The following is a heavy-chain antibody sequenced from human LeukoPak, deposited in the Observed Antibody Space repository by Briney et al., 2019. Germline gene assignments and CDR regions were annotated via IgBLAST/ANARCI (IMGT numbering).Heavy chain of an antibody. Sequence: GSLILSCAASGFPFSSYGMHWVRPAPGKGLEWVAFIRYDGSNQYYEASVKGRFTISRDNSKNTLYLQMNSLRAEDTAEYYCVLLSWEDYFDYWGQGTLVTVSS. D-gene: IGHD1-26*01. CDR2: IRYDGSNQ. V-gene: IGHV3-30*02. CDR3: VLLSWEDYFDY. CDR1: GFPFSSYG. J-gene: IGHJ4*02.